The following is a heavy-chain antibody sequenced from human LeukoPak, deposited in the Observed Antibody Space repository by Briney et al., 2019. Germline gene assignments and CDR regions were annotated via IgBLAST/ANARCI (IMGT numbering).Heavy chain of an antibody. CDR2: ISKDGSNK. D-gene: IGHD1-1*01. V-gene: IGHV3-30*04. J-gene: IGHJ6*02. CDR3: EARKDNFKDMDV. Sequence: GGSLRLSCAASGFTFSGYAMRWVRQAPGGGLEWVASISKDGSNKYYADSVRGRFSISRDNSQNTLYLQMSSLRVEDTAVYYCEARKDNFKDMDVWGQGTTVSVSS. CDR1: GFTFSGYA.